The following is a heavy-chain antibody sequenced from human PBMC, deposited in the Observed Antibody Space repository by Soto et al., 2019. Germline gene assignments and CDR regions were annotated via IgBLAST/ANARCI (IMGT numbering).Heavy chain of an antibody. CDR1: GYTFIDYY. V-gene: IGHV1-2*02. CDR3: ARPPGYISDWYYFDL. Sequence: QVQLVQSGAEVKKPGASVKVSCEASGYTFIDYYMHWVRQAPVQGFEWMGRISPKSGGTNYAQKFPGRVNRTWDTSLNTAYMELSSLMSEDTAVYYCARPPGYISDWYYFDLWGQGTLVTVS. J-gene: IGHJ4*02. D-gene: IGHD6-19*01. CDR2: ISPKSGGT.